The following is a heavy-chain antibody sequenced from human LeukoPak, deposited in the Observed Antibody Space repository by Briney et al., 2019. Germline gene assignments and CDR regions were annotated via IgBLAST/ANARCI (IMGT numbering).Heavy chain of an antibody. CDR2: IGAYNGNT. V-gene: IGHV1-18*01. CDR1: GYTFTSYG. CDR3: ARRAYCSSTSCPQTSAFDI. D-gene: IGHD2-2*01. Sequence: GASVKVSCKASGYTFTSYGISWVRQAPGQGLEWMGWIGAYNGNTNYAQKLQGRVTMTTDTSTSTAYMELRSLRSDDTAVYYCARRAYCSSTSCPQTSAFDIWGQGTMVTVSS. J-gene: IGHJ3*02.